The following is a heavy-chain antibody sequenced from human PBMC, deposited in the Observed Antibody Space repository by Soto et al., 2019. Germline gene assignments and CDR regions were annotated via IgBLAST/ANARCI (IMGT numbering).Heavy chain of an antibody. CDR1: GGSISSGDYY. CDR3: ARANQGGYYYYGMDV. J-gene: IGHJ6*02. CDR2: IYYSGST. D-gene: IGHD2-2*01. Sequence: KTSETLSLTCTVSGGSISSGDYYWSWIRQPPGKGLEWIGYIYYSGSTYYNPSLKSRVTISVDTSKNQFSLKLSSVTAADTAVYYCARANQGGYYYYGMDVWGQGTTVTVSS. V-gene: IGHV4-30-4*01.